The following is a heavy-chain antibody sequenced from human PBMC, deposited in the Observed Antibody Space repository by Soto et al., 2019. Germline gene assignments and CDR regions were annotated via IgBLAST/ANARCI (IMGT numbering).Heavy chain of an antibody. D-gene: IGHD5-18*01. V-gene: IGHV4-59*01. CDR2: IYYSGRT. CDR3: AREGYSYGLNYFDY. J-gene: IGHJ4*02. CDR1: GGSISSYY. Sequence: PSETLSLTCTVSGGSISSYYWSWIRQPPGKGLEWIGYIYYSGRTNYNPSLKSRVTISVDTSKNQFSLKLSSVTASDTAVYYCAREGYSYGLNYFDYWGQGTLVTVSS.